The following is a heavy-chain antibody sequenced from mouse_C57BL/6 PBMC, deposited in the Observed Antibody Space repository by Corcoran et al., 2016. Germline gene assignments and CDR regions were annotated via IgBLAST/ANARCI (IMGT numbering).Heavy chain of an antibody. V-gene: IGHV9-3*01. CDR1: GYTFTTYG. J-gene: IGHJ2*01. D-gene: IGHD1-1*01. CDR2: INTYSGVP. CDR3: AGPNYYGSSYVYCDY. Sequence: QIQLVQSGPELKKPGETVKISCKASGYTFTTYGMSWVKQAPGKGLKWMGWINTYSGVPTYADDFKGRFAFSLETSASTAYLQINNLKNEDTATYCCAGPNYYGSSYVYCDYWGQGTTLTVSS.